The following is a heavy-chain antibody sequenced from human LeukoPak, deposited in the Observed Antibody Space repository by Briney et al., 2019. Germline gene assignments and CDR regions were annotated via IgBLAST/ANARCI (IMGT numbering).Heavy chain of an antibody. D-gene: IGHD3-22*01. CDR1: GFNFSAYY. Sequence: GGSLRLSCAASGFNFSAYYMNWVRQFPGKGLEWVAYIGSRATDLYYADSVRGRFTISRDNARNSVYLDMDNLRAEDTAVYYCARDAYYDRSGPPGWGQGTLVTVSS. CDR2: IGSRATDL. V-gene: IGHV3-11*01. J-gene: IGHJ4*02. CDR3: ARDAYYDRSGPPG.